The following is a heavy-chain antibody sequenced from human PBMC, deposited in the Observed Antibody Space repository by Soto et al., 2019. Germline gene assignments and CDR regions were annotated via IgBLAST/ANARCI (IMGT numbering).Heavy chain of an antibody. CDR2: INHRGST. CDR3: ARGRIAARPFPFDY. V-gene: IGHV4-34*01. CDR1: GGSFSGYY. Sequence: PSETLSLTCAVYGGSFSGYYWSWILQPPGKGLEWIGEINHRGSTNYNPSLKSRVTISVDTSKNQFSLKLRSVTAADTAVYYCARGRIAARPFPFDYWGQGTLVTVSS. J-gene: IGHJ4*02. D-gene: IGHD6-6*01.